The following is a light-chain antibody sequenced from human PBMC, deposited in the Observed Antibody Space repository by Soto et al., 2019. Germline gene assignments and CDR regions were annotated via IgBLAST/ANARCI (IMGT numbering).Light chain of an antibody. CDR1: QSISYN. V-gene: IGKV3-11*01. J-gene: IGKJ4*01. Sequence: EIVLEQSPATLSLSPGERATLSCRASQSISYNLAWYQQKPGQAPRLLIYDASNRAPGIPVRFSGSGSGTDFTLTISSLEPEDFAVYFCQQRSPGPLIFGGGTKVEIK. CDR2: DAS. CDR3: QQRSPGPLI.